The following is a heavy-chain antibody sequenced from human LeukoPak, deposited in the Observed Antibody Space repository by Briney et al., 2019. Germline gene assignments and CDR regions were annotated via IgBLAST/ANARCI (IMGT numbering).Heavy chain of an antibody. CDR1: GYSFSTYW. J-gene: IGHJ1*01. D-gene: IGHD2/OR15-2a*01. Sequence: GESLKISCQGSGYSFSTYWIAWVRQMPGKGLELMGIIYPGDSDTRYSPSFQGQVTISADKSISTAYLQWSRLKASDTAIYYCARSAADRSTSLYFQHWGQGTLVTVSS. V-gene: IGHV5-51*01. CDR3: ARSAADRSTSLYFQH. CDR2: IYPGDSDT.